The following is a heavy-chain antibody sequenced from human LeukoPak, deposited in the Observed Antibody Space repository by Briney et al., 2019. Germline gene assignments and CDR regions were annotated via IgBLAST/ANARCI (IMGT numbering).Heavy chain of an antibody. D-gene: IGHD5-12*01. CDR1: GFTFSSYA. CDR3: ARDIVATTTLYYFDY. CDR2: ISYDGSNK. Sequence: GGSLRLSCEASGFTFSSYAMHWVRQAPGKGLEWVAVISYDGSNKYYADSVKGRFTISRDNSKNTLYLQMNSLRAEDTAVYYCARDIVATTTLYYFDYWGQGTLVTVSS. V-gene: IGHV3-30-3*01. J-gene: IGHJ4*02.